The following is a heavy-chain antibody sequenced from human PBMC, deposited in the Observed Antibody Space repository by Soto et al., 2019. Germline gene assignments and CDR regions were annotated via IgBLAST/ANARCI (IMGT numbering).Heavy chain of an antibody. J-gene: IGHJ4*02. CDR2: ISDSGGNT. D-gene: IGHD2-15*01. V-gene: IGHV3-23*01. CDR3: AKRGGPRLYYFDY. Sequence: GVLRLSCTASGFTFSNYAMSWVRQAPGKGLEWVSTISDSGGNTYYADSVKGRFTISRDSSKNTLYLQMNSLRAEDTAVYYCAKRGGPRLYYFDYWGQGTLVTVSS. CDR1: GFTFSNYA.